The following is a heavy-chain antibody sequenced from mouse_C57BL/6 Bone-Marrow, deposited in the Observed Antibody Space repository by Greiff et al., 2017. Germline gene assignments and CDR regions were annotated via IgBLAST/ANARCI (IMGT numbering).Heavy chain of an antibody. J-gene: IGHJ4*01. CDR1: GYTFTDYN. CDR2: INPTNGGT. CDR3: ASGGMGDYYGMDY. Sequence: EVQLQQSGPELVKPGASVKMSCKASGYTFTDYNMHWVKQSHGQSLEWIGNINPTNGGTSYNQKFKGKATLTVTKSSSTAYIELRSLTSEDSAVYYCASGGMGDYYGMDYWGQGTSVTVSS. V-gene: IGHV1-22*01. D-gene: IGHD2-10*02.